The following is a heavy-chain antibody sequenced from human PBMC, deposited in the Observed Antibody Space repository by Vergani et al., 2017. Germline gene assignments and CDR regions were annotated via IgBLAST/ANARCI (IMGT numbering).Heavy chain of an antibody. CDR1: GFTFSSYA. D-gene: IGHD3-16*02. CDR2: ISYDGSNK. CDR3: ARDPAGHVWGSYPQGLFDY. V-gene: IGHV3-30*01. Sequence: QVQLVESGGGVVQPGRSLRLSCAASGFTFSSYAMHWVRQAPGKGLEWVAVISYDGSNKYYADSVKGRFTISRDNSKNTLYLQMNSLRAEDTAVYYCARDPAGHVWGSYPQGLFDYWGQGTLVTVSS. J-gene: IGHJ4*02.